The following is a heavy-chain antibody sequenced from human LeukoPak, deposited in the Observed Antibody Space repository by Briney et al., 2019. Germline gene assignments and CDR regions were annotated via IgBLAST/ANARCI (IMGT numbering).Heavy chain of an antibody. CDR1: GGSISSYY. D-gene: IGHD4-23*01. CDR3: ARTSRADYGGNARFDY. V-gene: IGHV4-59*01. Sequence: NPSETLSLTCTVSGGSISSYYWSWIRQPPGKGLEWIGYIYYSGSTNYNPSLKSRVTISVDTSKNQFSLKLSSVTAADTAVYYCARTSRADYGGNARFDYWGQGTLVTVSS. J-gene: IGHJ4*02. CDR2: IYYSGST.